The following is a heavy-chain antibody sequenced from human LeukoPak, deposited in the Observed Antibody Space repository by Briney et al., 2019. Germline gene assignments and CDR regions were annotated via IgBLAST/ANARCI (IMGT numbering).Heavy chain of an antibody. CDR3: AGSVLRYFDAFDI. J-gene: IGHJ3*02. Sequence: SETLSLTCTVSGGSISSYYWGWIRQPPGEGLEWIGYIYYSGSTNYNPSLKSRVTISVDTSKNQFSLKLSSVTAADTAVYYCAGSVLRYFDAFDIWGQGTMVTVSS. CDR2: IYYSGST. D-gene: IGHD3-9*01. CDR1: GGSISSYY. V-gene: IGHV4-59*01.